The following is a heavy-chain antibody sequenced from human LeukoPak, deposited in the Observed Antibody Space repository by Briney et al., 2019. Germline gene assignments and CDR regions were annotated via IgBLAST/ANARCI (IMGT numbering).Heavy chain of an antibody. CDR2: KNTDGSIK. Sequence: GGSLRLSCAASGFIFGGYWMSWVRQAPGRGLERVANKNTDGSIKYYVDSVNGRFTISRDNAKNSLYLQMNSLRAEDTAVYYCVSGFLQWLYWGQGTLVTVSS. J-gene: IGHJ4*02. CDR3: VSGFLQWLY. CDR1: GFIFGGYW. D-gene: IGHD3-3*01. V-gene: IGHV3-7*01.